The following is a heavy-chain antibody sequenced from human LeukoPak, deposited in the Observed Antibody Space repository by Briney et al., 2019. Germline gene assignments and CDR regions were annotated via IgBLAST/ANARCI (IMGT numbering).Heavy chain of an antibody. CDR3: AKDKVVVPAALVDY. CDR2: ISGSGGST. CDR1: GFTFSSYW. Sequence: GGSLRLSCAASGFTFSSYWMSWVRQAPGKGLEWVSAISGSGGSTYYADSVKGRFSISRDNSKNTLYLQMNSLRAEDTPVYYCAKDKVVVPAALVDYWGQGTLVTVSS. D-gene: IGHD2-2*01. J-gene: IGHJ4*02. V-gene: IGHV3-23*01.